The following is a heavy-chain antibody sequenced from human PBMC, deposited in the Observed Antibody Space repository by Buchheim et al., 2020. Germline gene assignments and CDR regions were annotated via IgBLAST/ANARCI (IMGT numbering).Heavy chain of an antibody. V-gene: IGHV3-21*02. D-gene: IGHD6-13*01. CDR2: ISSSGRI. J-gene: IGHJ6*02. CDR1: GFAFSTYS. Sequence: EVQLVESGGGLVKPGGSLRLSCAASGFAFSTYSMSWLRQAPGKGLEWVSSISSSGRIYYADSLKGRFTISRDNAKNSLYLQMNSLGVEDTAVYHCARGAESWSRDVWGPGTT. CDR3: ARGAESWSRDV.